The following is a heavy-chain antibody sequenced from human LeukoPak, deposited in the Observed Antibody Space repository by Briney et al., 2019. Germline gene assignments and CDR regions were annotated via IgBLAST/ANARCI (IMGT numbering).Heavy chain of an antibody. CDR2: IWYDGSNK. D-gene: IGHD3-3*01. Sequence: PGGSLRLSCAASGSTFSSYGIHWVRQAPGKGLEWVVVIWYDGSNKYYADSVKGRFTISRDNSKNTLYLQMNSLRAEDTAVYYSARDLHDFWSGLFGMDVWGQGTTVTVSS. V-gene: IGHV3-33*01. J-gene: IGHJ6*02. CDR1: GSTFSSYG. CDR3: ARDLHDFWSGLFGMDV.